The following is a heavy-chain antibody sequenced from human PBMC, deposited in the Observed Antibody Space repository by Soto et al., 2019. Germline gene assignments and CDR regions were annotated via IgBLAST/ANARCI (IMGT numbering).Heavy chain of an antibody. D-gene: IGHD6-13*01. Sequence: QMQLVQSGPEVKKPGTSVKVSCKASGFTFTSSAVQWVRQARGQRLEWIGWIVVGSGNTNYAQKFQERVTITRDMSRSTAYMELSSLRSEDTAVYYCAAALAPGYSSRNWCQGTLFTVSS. CDR2: IVVGSGNT. CDR1: GFTFTSSA. V-gene: IGHV1-58*01. J-gene: IGHJ4*02. CDR3: AAALAPGYSSRN.